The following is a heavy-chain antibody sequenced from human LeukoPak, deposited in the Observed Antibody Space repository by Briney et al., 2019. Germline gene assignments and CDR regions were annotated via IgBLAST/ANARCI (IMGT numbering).Heavy chain of an antibody. CDR3: ARHRSSWLIDY. V-gene: IGHV3-23*01. J-gene: IGHJ4*02. CDR2: ISDSGGNT. Sequence: QAGGSLRLSCAASGSTFNSYAMSWVRQAPWQRLQWVSGISDSGGNTYYADSVRGRFTISRDNSKNTLYLQMNSLRAEDTAVYYCARHRSSWLIDYWGQGTLVTVSS. CDR1: GSTFNSYA. D-gene: IGHD6-6*01.